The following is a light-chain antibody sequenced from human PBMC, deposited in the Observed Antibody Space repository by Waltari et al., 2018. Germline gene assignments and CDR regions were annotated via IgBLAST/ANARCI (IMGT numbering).Light chain of an antibody. Sequence: DIQFTQSLSFLPASVGDRDTITCRASQSISSYLVWFQQKPEEAPKGLISAASTLQTGVPSRFSGSGSGTEVTLTISSLQPEDFATYYCQQVNGYPLTFGGGTKVEIK. CDR1: QSISSY. J-gene: IGKJ4*01. V-gene: IGKV1-9*01. CDR2: AAS. CDR3: QQVNGYPLT.